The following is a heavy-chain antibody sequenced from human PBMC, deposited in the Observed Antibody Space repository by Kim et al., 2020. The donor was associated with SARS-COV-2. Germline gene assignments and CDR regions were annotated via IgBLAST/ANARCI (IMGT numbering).Heavy chain of an antibody. CDR2: ISYDGSNK. CDR3: ARGQSSMEWELLGY. J-gene: IGHJ4*02. D-gene: IGHD1-26*01. Sequence: GGSLRLSCAASGFTFSSYAMHWVRQAPGKGLEWVAVISYDGSNKYYADSVKGRFTISRDNSKNTLYLQMNSLRAEDTAVYYCARGQSSMEWELLGYWGQGTLVTVSS. V-gene: IGHV3-30*04. CDR1: GFTFSSYA.